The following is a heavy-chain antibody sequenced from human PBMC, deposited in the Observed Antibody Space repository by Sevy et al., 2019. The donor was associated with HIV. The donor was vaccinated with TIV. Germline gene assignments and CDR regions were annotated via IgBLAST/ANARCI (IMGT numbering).Heavy chain of an antibody. Sequence: GGSLRLSCAASGFTFSSYWMHWVRQAPGKGLVWVSGINXEXSSTSYADSVKGRFTISRDNAKNTLYLQMNSLRAEDTAVYYCARGYMITQAFDIWGQGTMVTVSS. CDR2: INXEXSST. CDR3: ARGYMITQAFDI. J-gene: IGHJ3*02. CDR1: GFTFSSYW. V-gene: IGHV3-74*01. D-gene: IGHD3-16*01.